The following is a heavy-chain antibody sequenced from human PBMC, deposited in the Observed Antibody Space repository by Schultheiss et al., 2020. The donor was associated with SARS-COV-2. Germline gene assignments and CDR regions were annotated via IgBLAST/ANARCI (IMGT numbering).Heavy chain of an antibody. J-gene: IGHJ4*02. CDR2: INHSGST. Sequence: SETLSLTCAVYGGSFSGYYWSWIRQPPGKGLEWIGEINHSGSTYYNPSLKSRVTISVDTSKNQFSLKLSSVTAADTAVYYCARVKSVVNYSSPTGYWGQGTRVTVSS. D-gene: IGHD6-19*01. CDR1: GGSFSGYY. V-gene: IGHV4-34*01. CDR3: ARVKSVVNYSSPTGY.